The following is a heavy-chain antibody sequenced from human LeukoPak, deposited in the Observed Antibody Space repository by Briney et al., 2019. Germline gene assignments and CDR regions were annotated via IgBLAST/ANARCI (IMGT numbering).Heavy chain of an antibody. Sequence: GGXLRLSCTASGFTFSSFWMAWVRQAPGKGVEWLSNIKQDGSIQYYADSVKGRFTISRDNAKNSLYLQMNNLRAEDTALYYCATSYDSSGCDWGQGTLVTVSS. CDR1: GFTFSSFW. CDR2: IKQDGSIQ. V-gene: IGHV3-7*01. CDR3: ATSYDSSGCD. D-gene: IGHD3-22*01. J-gene: IGHJ4*02.